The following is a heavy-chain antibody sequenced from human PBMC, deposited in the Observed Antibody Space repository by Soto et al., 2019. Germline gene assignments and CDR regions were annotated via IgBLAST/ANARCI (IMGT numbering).Heavy chain of an antibody. J-gene: IGHJ6*02. Sequence: QVQLQESGPALVRPSDSLSLMCSVSGVLITTFYWSWIRQAPGKGLEYIGYIYYGGSTHYNPALKSRVTISVDTAKNEFSLNLRSVTAADTAAYYCARGQLLHYQYGLDVWGQGTTVIV. V-gene: IGHV4-59*07. CDR1: GVLITTFY. CDR2: IYYGGST. CDR3: ARGQLLHYQYGLDV. D-gene: IGHD3-10*01.